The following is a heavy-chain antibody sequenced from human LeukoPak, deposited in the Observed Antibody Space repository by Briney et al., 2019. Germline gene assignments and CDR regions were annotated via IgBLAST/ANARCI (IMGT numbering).Heavy chain of an antibody. V-gene: IGHV4-34*01. J-gene: IGHJ4*02. CDR3: ASEITGSDY. CDR2: INHSGST. D-gene: IGHD2-8*02. Sequence: SETLSITCAVYGGSFSGYYWSWIRQPPGKGLEWIGEINHSGSTNYNPSLKSRVTISVDTSKNQFSLKLSSVTAADTAVYYCASEITGSDYWGQGTLVTVSS. CDR1: GGSFSGYY.